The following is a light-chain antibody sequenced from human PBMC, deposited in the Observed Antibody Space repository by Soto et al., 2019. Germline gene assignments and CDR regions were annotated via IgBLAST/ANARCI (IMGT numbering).Light chain of an antibody. CDR2: DDD. Sequence: QSALTQPASVSGSLGQSITISCTGTSSDVGGTYVSWYVSWYQQHPGKVPKLMIYDDDDRPSGVSNRFSGSKSGNTASLTISGLQAEDEADYYCRSYANTRTVLFGGGTKLTVL. CDR3: RSYANTRTVL. J-gene: IGLJ3*02. CDR1: SSDVGGTYVSWY. V-gene: IGLV2-14*03.